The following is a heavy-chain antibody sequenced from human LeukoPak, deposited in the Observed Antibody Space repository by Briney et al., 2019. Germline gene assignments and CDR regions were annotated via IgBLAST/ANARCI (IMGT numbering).Heavy chain of an antibody. Sequence: ASETLSLTCAVYGGSFSGYYWSWIRQPPGKGLEWIGEINHSGSTNYNPSLKSRVTISVDTSKNQFSLKLSSVTAADTAVYYCARDRYCSGGSCRYYYYYYMDVWGKGTTVTISS. CDR3: ARDRYCSGGSCRYYYYYYMDV. CDR1: GGSFSGYY. V-gene: IGHV4-34*01. D-gene: IGHD2-15*01. CDR2: INHSGST. J-gene: IGHJ6*03.